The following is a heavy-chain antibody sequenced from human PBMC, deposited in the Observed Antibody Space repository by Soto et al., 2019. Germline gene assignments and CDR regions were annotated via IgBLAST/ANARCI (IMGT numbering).Heavy chain of an antibody. CDR2: IGTAGDT. J-gene: IGHJ3*02. V-gene: IGHV3-13*01. CDR1: GFTFSSYD. CDR3: ARTSSGGAFDI. Sequence: EVQLVESGGGLVQPGGSLRLSCAASGFTFSSYDMHWVRQATGKGLEWVSAIGTAGDTYYPGSVKGRFTISRENAKNSLYPQMNSLRAGDTAVYYCARTSSGGAFDIWGQGTMVTVSS. D-gene: IGHD6-25*01.